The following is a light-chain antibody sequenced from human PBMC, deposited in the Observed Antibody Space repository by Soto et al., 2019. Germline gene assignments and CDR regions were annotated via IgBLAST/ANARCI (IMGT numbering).Light chain of an antibody. CDR1: QSISSY. CDR3: QQRSNWPPIT. V-gene: IGKV3-11*01. J-gene: IGKJ5*01. CDR2: DAS. Sequence: EIVLTQSPDTLSLSPGDRATLSCRASQSISSYLAWYQQKPGQSPRLLIYDASNRATDIPARFSGSGSGTDFTLTISSLEPEDFAVYYCQQRSNWPPITFGQGTRLEIK.